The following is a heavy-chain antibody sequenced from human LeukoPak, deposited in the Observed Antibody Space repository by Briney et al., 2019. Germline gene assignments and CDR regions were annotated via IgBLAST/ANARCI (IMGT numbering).Heavy chain of an antibody. CDR3: ARGTGSFDY. Sequence: SQTLSLTCAVSGDSFSSNSAAWNWFRQSPSRGLEWLGSTYYRTNYYNDYAVAVKSLITINPDTSKNQFSLQLNSVTPEDTAVYYWARGTGSFDYWGQGTLVTVSS. V-gene: IGHV6-1*01. CDR2: TYYRTNYYN. CDR1: GDSFSSNSAA. J-gene: IGHJ4*02.